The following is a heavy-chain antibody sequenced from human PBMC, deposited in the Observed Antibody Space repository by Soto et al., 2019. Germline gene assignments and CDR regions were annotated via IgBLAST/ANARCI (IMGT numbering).Heavy chain of an antibody. CDR1: GGSISSSSYY. J-gene: IGHJ5*02. D-gene: IGHD6-13*01. V-gene: IGHV4-39*01. CDR3: ARRRAEEYSSSWGLPNDDNWFDP. CDR2: IYYSGST. Sequence: PSETLSLTCTVSGGSISSSSYYWGWIRQPPGKGLEWIGSIYYSGSTYYNPSLKSRVTISVDTSKNQFSLKLSSVTAADTAVYYCARRRAEEYSSSWGLPNDDNWFDPWGQGTLVTVSS.